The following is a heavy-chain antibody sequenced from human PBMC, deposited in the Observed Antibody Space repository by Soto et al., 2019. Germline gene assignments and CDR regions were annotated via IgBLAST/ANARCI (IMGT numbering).Heavy chain of an antibody. V-gene: IGHV3-74*01. J-gene: IGHJ4*02. Sequence: EVQLAESGGGLVQPGGSLRLSCAASGFTFSDYWIHWVRQTPGKGLMWVSRIKGDGVTTNIAESVRGRLTISRDNAKNTVHLQLNSLSDDDTGVYYCARGSRGGYFLDYWGQGTLATVSS. CDR3: ARGSRGGYFLDY. D-gene: IGHD5-18*01. CDR1: GFTFSDYW. CDR2: IKGDGVTT.